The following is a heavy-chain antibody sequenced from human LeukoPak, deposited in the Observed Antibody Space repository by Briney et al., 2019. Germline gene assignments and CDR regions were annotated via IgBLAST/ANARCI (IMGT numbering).Heavy chain of an antibody. CDR1: GYTFTGYY. CDR2: INPNSGGT. CDR3: ASFAIAAAGTYAFDI. J-gene: IGHJ3*02. Sequence: ASVKVSCKASGYTFTGYYMYWVRQAPGPGLEWMGRINPNSGGTNYAQKFQGRVTMTRDTSISTAYMELSRLRSDDTAVYYCASFAIAAAGTYAFDIWGQGTMVTVSS. V-gene: IGHV1-2*06. D-gene: IGHD6-13*01.